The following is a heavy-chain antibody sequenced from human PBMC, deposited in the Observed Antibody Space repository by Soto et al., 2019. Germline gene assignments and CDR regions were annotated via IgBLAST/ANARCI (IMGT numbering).Heavy chain of an antibody. Sequence: QSPTLSLTCAISGDSVSSNSAAWNWIRQSPSRGLEWLGRTYYRSKWYNDYAVSVKSRITINPDTSKNQFSLQLNSVTPEDTAVYYCARDFYGSLDIVVVVARPNKYYYYGMDVWGQGTTVTVSS. J-gene: IGHJ6*02. CDR2: TYYRSKWYN. D-gene: IGHD2-15*01. CDR3: ARDFYGSLDIVVVVARPNKYYYYGMDV. CDR1: GDSVSSNSAA. V-gene: IGHV6-1*01.